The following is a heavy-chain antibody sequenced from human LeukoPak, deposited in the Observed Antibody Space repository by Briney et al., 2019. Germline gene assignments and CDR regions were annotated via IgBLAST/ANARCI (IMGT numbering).Heavy chain of an antibody. Sequence: QTLSLTCAISVDSVSSNSAAWNWIRQSPSRGLEWLGRTYYRSKWYNDYAVSVKSRITINPDTSKNQFSLQLNSVTPEDTAVYYCARARAYYDSSGYLNWFDPWGQGTLVTVSS. CDR2: TYYRSKWYN. V-gene: IGHV6-1*01. CDR3: ARARAYYDSSGYLNWFDP. J-gene: IGHJ5*02. CDR1: VDSVSSNSAA. D-gene: IGHD3-22*01.